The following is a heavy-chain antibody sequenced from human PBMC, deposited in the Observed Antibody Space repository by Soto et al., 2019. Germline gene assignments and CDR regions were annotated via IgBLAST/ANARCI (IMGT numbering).Heavy chain of an antibody. CDR2: IFYSGST. V-gene: IGHV4-4*02. D-gene: IGHD3-22*01. CDR1: DGYISNRIG. J-gene: IGHJ4*02. Sequence: SETLSLTYAVSDGYISNRIGWTWVRQPPGKGLEWIGGIFYSGSTNYTPSLKSRVTISVDTSKNQFSLKLSSVTAADTAVYYCARQVFDGYDSSALDYWGQGTLVTVSS. CDR3: ARQVFDGYDSSALDY.